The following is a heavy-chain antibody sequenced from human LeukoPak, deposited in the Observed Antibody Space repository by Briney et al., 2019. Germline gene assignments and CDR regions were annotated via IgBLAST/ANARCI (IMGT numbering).Heavy chain of an antibody. D-gene: IGHD5-24*01. Sequence: GGSLRLSCAASRFTFSSYTMNWVRQAPGKGLEWVSSISSSGAYIYYADSVKGRFSISRDNAKNSLYLQMNSLRAEDTAVYYCARKLNHYYYYYMDVWGKGTTVTISS. CDR2: ISSSGAYI. CDR3: ARKLNHYYYYYMDV. CDR1: RFTFSSYT. V-gene: IGHV3-21*01. J-gene: IGHJ6*03.